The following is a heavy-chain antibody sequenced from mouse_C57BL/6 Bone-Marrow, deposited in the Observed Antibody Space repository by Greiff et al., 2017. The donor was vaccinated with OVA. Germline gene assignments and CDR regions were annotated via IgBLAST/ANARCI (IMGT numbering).Heavy chain of an antibody. V-gene: IGHV1-81*01. CDR3: ARSTAQGRGLAY. CDR2: IYPRSGNT. D-gene: IGHD3-2*02. J-gene: IGHJ3*01. CDR1: GYTFTSYG. Sequence: VQLQQSGAELARPGASVKLSCKASGYTFTSYGISWVKQRTGQGLEWIGEIYPRSGNTYYNEKFKGKATLTADKSSSTAYMELRSLTSEDSAVYVCARSTAQGRGLAYWGQGTLVTVSA.